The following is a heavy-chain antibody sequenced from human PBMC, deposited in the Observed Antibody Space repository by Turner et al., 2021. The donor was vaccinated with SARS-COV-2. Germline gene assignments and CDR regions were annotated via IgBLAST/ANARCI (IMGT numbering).Heavy chain of an antibody. D-gene: IGHD6-19*01. CDR1: GGSFSGYY. J-gene: IGHJ4*02. Sequence: QVQLQQWGAGLLKPSETLSLTCAVYGGSFSGYYWSWIRQPPGKGLEWIGENNHGESTNYNPSLKSRVTISVDTSKNQFSLKLSSVTAADTAVYYCARSGWSLWYFDYWGQGTLVTVSS. V-gene: IGHV4-34*01. CDR2: NNHGEST. CDR3: ARSGWSLWYFDY.